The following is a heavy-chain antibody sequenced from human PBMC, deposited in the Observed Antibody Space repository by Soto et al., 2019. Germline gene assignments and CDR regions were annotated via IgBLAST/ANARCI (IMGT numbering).Heavy chain of an antibody. D-gene: IGHD6-13*01. V-gene: IGHV4-61*08. Sequence: SETLSLTCTVSGGSISSGGYYWSWIRQHPGKGLEWIGYIYYSGSTNYNPSLKSRVTISVDTSKNQFSLKLSSVTAADTAVYYCATARISSFPHMDVWGKGTTVTVSS. CDR3: ATARISSFPHMDV. CDR1: GGSISSGGYY. CDR2: IYYSGST. J-gene: IGHJ6*03.